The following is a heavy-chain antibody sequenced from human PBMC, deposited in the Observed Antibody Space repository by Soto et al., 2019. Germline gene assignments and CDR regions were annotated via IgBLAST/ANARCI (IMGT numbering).Heavy chain of an antibody. Sequence: ASVKVPCKASGYTFTGYYMHWVRQAPGQGLEWMGWINPNSGGTNYAQKFQGWVTMTRDTSISTAYMELSRLRSDDTAVYYCARSTMVRGVTSPYYYYGMDVWGQGTTVTVSS. CDR1: GYTFTGYY. D-gene: IGHD3-10*01. V-gene: IGHV1-2*04. CDR3: ARSTMVRGVTSPYYYYGMDV. CDR2: INPNSGGT. J-gene: IGHJ6*02.